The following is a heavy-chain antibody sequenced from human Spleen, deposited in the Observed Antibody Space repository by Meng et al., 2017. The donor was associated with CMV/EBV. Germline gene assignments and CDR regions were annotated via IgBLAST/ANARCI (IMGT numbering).Heavy chain of an antibody. CDR2: SDHSENA. CDR3: ARAEYSGNEYEGY. J-gene: IGHJ4*02. D-gene: IGHD5-12*01. Sequence: AGAISSSGTWSWGWHRPGKGLERSGESDHSENANYNPYLKIQVSITVANAKNQFSLKVTSVTAADTAVYYCARAEYSGNEYEGYWGQGILVTVSS. CDR1: AGAISSSGT. V-gene: IGHV4/OR15-8*01.